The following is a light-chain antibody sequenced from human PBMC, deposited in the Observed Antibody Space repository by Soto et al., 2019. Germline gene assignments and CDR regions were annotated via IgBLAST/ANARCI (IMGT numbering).Light chain of an antibody. V-gene: IGLV1-40*01. CDR1: SSNIGAGYD. CDR2: GNI. CDR3: QSHDTSLSVLVV. Sequence: QSVLTQPPSVSGAPGQRVTISCTGSSSNIGAGYDVHWYQQLPGTAPKLLIYGNINRPSGVPDRFSGSRSGTSASLPITGLQAEDEADYYCQSHDTSLSVLVVFGGGTKLTVL. J-gene: IGLJ2*01.